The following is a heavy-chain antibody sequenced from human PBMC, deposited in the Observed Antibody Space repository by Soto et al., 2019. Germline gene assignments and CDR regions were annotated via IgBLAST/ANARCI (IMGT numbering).Heavy chain of an antibody. CDR1: GFTFSSYW. CDR3: ARVWSSGWAPQGYAFDI. V-gene: IGHV3-74*01. Sequence: GGSLRLSCAASGFTFSSYWMHWVRQAPGKGLVWVSRINSDGSSTSYADSVKGRFTISRDNAKNTLYLQMNSLRAEDTAVYYCARVWSSGWAPQGYAFDIWGQGTMVTVSS. D-gene: IGHD6-19*01. J-gene: IGHJ3*02. CDR2: INSDGSST.